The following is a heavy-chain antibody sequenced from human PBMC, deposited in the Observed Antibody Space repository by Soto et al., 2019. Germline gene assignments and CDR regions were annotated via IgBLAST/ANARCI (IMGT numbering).Heavy chain of an antibody. Sequence: GGSLRLSCAASGFTFSDYAMHWVRQAPGKGLEWVAVVSHDGRNTHYADSVKGRFTISRDSSKNTVSLEMTSLRAEDTAVYYCAGSDTVGTTYFDYWGRGTLVTVSS. V-gene: IGHV3-30*03. J-gene: IGHJ4*02. CDR3: AGSDTVGTTYFDY. CDR1: GFTFSDYA. D-gene: IGHD1-26*01. CDR2: VSHDGRNT.